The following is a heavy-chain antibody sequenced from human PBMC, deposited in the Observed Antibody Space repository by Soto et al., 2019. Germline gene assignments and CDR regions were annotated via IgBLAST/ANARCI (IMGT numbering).Heavy chain of an antibody. CDR1: GFSFRSYG. Sequence: PGGSLRLCCAASGFSFRSYGMNWVRQAAGKGLEWVSGISGSGDSTNYADFVRGRFTISRDNSKNTVHLQINSLRAEDTAVYFCAKDVCNPTTYFYYYAMDGWGQGTKVTVSS. CDR3: AKDVCNPTTYFYYYAMDG. CDR2: ISGSGDST. V-gene: IGHV3-23*01. J-gene: IGHJ6*02.